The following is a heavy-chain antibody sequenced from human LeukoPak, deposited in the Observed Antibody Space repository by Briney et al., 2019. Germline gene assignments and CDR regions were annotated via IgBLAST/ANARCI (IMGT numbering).Heavy chain of an antibody. CDR1: GDSISSSSYY. J-gene: IGHJ3*02. Sequence: SETLSLTCTVSGDSISSSSYYWGWIRQPPGKGLEWIGSIYYSGSTYYNPSPKSRVTISVDTSKNQFSLKLSSVTAADTAVYYCARDTFTMIVGDAFDIWGQGTMVTVSS. CDR2: IYYSGST. V-gene: IGHV4-39*07. CDR3: ARDTFTMIVGDAFDI. D-gene: IGHD3-22*01.